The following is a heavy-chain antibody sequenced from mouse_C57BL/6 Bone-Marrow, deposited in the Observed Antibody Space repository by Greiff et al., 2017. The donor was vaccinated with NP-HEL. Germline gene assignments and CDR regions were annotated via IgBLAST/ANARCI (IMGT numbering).Heavy chain of an antibody. CDR2: ISNGGGST. CDR1: GFTFSDYY. CDR3: ARQMVTFYYAMDY. V-gene: IGHV5-12*01. Sequence: EVQGVESGGGLVQPGGSLKLSCAASGFTFSDYYMYWVRQTPEKRLEWVAYISNGGGSTYYPDTVKGRFTISRDNAKNTLYLQMSRLKSEDTAMYYCARQMVTFYYAMDYWGQGTSVTVSS. D-gene: IGHD2-1*01. J-gene: IGHJ4*01.